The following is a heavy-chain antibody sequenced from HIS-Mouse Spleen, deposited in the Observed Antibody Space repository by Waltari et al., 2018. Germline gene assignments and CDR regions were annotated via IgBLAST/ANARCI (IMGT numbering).Heavy chain of an antibody. J-gene: IGHJ3*02. CDR1: GGSISSSSYY. CDR3: ASGGDGYNYVAFDI. V-gene: IGHV4-39*07. D-gene: IGHD5-12*01. CDR2: IYYSGST. Sequence: QLQLQESGPGLVKPSETLSLTCTVSGGSISSSSYYWGWIRQPPGKGLEWIGSIYYSGSTYYNPSLKGRVTISVDTSKNQFSLKLSSVTAADTAVYYCASGGDGYNYVAFDIWGQGTMVTVSS.